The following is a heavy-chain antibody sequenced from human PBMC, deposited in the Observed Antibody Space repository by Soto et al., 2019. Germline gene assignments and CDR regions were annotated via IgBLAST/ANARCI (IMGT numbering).Heavy chain of an antibody. CDR3: AMVENYVTHTPQDV. CDR2: ISAYSGNT. V-gene: IGHV1-18*01. Sequence: QVQLVQSGDEVRKPGSSVKVSCKASGYIFVNYGIAWVRQAHVQGLEFMGWISAYSGNTHYASKFQGRLTMTTDTSTSTAYIDLGSLTTDDTAVYYGAMVENYVTHTPQDVWGQGTTVTFSS. D-gene: IGHD3-16*01. CDR1: GYIFVNYG. J-gene: IGHJ6*02.